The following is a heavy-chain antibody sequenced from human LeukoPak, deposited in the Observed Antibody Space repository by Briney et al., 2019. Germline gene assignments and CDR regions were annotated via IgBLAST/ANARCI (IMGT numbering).Heavy chain of an antibody. CDR3: ARHGGTRITVIQVYYFDY. D-gene: IGHD1-14*01. CDR2: IYYSGST. Sequence: TSETLSLTCTVSGGSISSSSYYWGWIRQPPGKGLEWIGSIYYSGSTYYNPSLKSRVTISVDTSKNQSSLRLSSVTAADTAVYYCARHGGTRITVIQVYYFDYWGQGTLVTVSS. J-gene: IGHJ4*02. CDR1: GGSISSSSYY. V-gene: IGHV4-39*01.